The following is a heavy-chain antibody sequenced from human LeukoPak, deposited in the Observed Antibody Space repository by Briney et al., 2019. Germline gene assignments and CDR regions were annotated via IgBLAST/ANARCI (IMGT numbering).Heavy chain of an antibody. CDR3: ARGGSGSWYFYYYYYMDV. D-gene: IGHD6-13*01. CDR1: GYTFTSYG. CDR2: ISAYNGNT. J-gene: IGHJ6*03. Sequence: ASVKVSCKASGYTFTSYGISWVRQAPGQGLEWMGWISAYNGNTNYAQKLQGRVTMTTDTSTSTARMEPRSLRSDDTAVYYCARGGSGSWYFYYYYYMDVWGKGTTVTVSS. V-gene: IGHV1-18*01.